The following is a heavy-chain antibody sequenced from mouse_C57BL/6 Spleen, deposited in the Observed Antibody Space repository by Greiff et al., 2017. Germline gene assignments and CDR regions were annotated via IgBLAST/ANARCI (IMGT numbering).Heavy chain of an antibody. CDR3: TTGDYDEGDY. J-gene: IGHJ2*01. CDR2: IDPETGGT. CDR1: GYTFTDYE. D-gene: IGHD2-4*01. Sequence: QVQLKESGAELVRPGASVTLSCKASGYTFTDYEMHWVKQTPVHGLEWIGAIDPETGGTAYNQKFKGKAILTADKSSSTAYMELRSLTSEDSAVYYCTTGDYDEGDYWGQGTTLTVSS. V-gene: IGHV1-15*01.